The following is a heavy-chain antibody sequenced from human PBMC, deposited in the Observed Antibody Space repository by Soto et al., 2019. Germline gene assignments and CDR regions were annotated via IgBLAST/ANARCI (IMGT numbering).Heavy chain of an antibody. V-gene: IGHV3-23*01. D-gene: IGHD2-2*01. CDR2: ISGSGGST. Sequence: GGSLRLSCAASGFTFSSYAMSWVRQAPGKGLEWVSAISGSGGSTYYADSVKGRFTTSRDNSKNTLYLQMNSLRAEDTAVYYCAKAKGRCSSTSCYRTYYYGMDVWGQGTTVTVSS. CDR3: AKAKGRCSSTSCYRTYYYGMDV. CDR1: GFTFSSYA. J-gene: IGHJ6*02.